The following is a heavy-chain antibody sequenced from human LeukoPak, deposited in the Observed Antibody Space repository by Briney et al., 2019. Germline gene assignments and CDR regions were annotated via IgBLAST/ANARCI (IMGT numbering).Heavy chain of an antibody. J-gene: IGHJ6*02. CDR1: GFTFSSYS. CDR3: ARDHPQGSGVAPMDV. CDR2: ISSSSSYI. Sequence: GGSPRLSCAASGFTFSSYSMNWVRQAPGKGLEWVSSISSSSSYIYYADSVKGRFTISRDNAKNSLYLQMNSLRAEDTAVYYCARDHPQGSGVAPMDVWGQGTTVTVS. V-gene: IGHV3-21*01. D-gene: IGHD3-10*01.